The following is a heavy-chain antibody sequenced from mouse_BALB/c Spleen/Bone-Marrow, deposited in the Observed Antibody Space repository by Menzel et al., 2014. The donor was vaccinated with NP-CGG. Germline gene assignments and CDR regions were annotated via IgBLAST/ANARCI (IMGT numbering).Heavy chain of an antibody. CDR3: TRRYGNYYAMDY. CDR2: IYPSDSYT. CDR1: GYTFTSYW. V-gene: IGHV1-69*02. D-gene: IGHD2-10*02. J-gene: IGHJ4*01. Sequence: VQLQQSGAELVRPGASVKVSCKASGYTFTSYWINWVKQRPGQGLEWIGNIYPSDSYTNYNQNLKDKATLTVDKSSSTAYMQLSSPTSEDSAVYYCTRRYGNYYAMDYWGQGTSVTVSS.